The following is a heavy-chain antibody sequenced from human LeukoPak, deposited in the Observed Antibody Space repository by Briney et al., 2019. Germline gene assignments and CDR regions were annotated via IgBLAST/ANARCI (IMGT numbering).Heavy chain of an antibody. J-gene: IGHJ4*02. CDR3: ARGVSDSSGWYGYR. CDR1: GFTFSSYW. Sequence: GVSLTLSCAASGFTFSSYWMHWVRQAPGKGLVWVSRIKSDGSSTSYADSVKGRFTISRDNAKNTLYLQMNSLRAEDTAVYYCARGVSDSSGWYGYRWGQGTLVTVSS. D-gene: IGHD6-19*01. V-gene: IGHV3-74*01. CDR2: IKSDGSST.